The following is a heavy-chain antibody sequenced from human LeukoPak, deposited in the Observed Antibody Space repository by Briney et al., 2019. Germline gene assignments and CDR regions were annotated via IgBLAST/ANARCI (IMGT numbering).Heavy chain of an antibody. J-gene: IGHJ5*01. CDR3: ARTSGGGGHDS. V-gene: IGHV4-38-2*02. CDR1: GYYICSGHY. CDR2: VYHSGT. Sequence: PSETLSLTCTVSGYYICSGHYWAWVRPPPGKGLEWIGCVYHSGTHYKSSLASRVTISMDRTRNQFSLQLTSMTAADSAFYYCARTSGGGGHDSWGQGALVTVSS. D-gene: IGHD4-23*01.